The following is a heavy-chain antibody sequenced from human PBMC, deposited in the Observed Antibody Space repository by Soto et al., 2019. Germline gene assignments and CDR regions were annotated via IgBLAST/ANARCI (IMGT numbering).Heavy chain of an antibody. V-gene: IGHV3-15*01. CDR1: GFTFSNAW. Sequence: PGGSLRLSCATSGFTFSNAWMNCVRQAPGKGLGWVGSIKSKPGGGTIDYPATVKGRFTISRDDSRNTLYLQMNSLKTEDTAVYYCTTAHPRGPDYWGQGTLVTVSS. J-gene: IGHJ4*02. D-gene: IGHD5-12*01. CDR3: TTAHPRGPDY. CDR2: IKSKPGGGTI.